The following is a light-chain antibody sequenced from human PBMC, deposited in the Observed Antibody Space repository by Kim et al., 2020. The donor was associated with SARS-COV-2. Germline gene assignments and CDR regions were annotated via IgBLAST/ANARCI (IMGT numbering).Light chain of an antibody. J-gene: IGLJ3*02. CDR3: QSYDSSKDCV. Sequence: NFMLTQPHSVSESPGKTVTISCTRSSGSIASSYVHWYQQRPGSAPSTVIYDDNERPSEVPDRFSGSIDSSSNTASLTISGLRTEDEADYYCQSYDSSKDCVFGGGTQLTVL. CDR2: DDN. V-gene: IGLV6-57*04. CDR1: SGSIASSY.